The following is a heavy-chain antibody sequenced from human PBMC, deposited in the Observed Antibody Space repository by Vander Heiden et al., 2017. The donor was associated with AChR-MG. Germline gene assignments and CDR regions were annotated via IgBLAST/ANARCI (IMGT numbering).Heavy chain of an antibody. CDR1: RFTLPCYS. J-gene: IGHJ4*02. Sequence: EVQLVESAGGLVKPGGSLRLSCSASRFTLPCYSMNWFRPAPGKGLEWVSSISSSGTYIDYADSVKGRFTVSRDNAKNSLYLQMNSLRAEDTAVYYCARDILQGGYWGQGTLVTVSS. V-gene: IGHV3-21*06. CDR2: ISSSGTYI. D-gene: IGHD3-16*01. CDR3: ARDILQGGY.